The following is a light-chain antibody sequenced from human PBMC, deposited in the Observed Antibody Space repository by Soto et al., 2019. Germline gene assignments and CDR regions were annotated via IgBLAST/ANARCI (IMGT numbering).Light chain of an antibody. V-gene: IGLV1-44*01. CDR3: AVWDDSLSGPV. J-gene: IGLJ3*02. CDR2: TNN. CDR1: SSNIGINT. Sequence: QSVLTQPPSASGTPGQRVTVSCSGGSSNIGINTVNWYQQLPRTAPKVVIYTNNQRPSGVPDRFSGSKSGTSASLAISGLQSGDEADYYCAVWDDSLSGPVFGGGTKLTVL.